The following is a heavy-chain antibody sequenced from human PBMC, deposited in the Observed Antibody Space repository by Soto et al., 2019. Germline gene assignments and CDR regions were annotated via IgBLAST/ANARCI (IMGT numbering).Heavy chain of an antibody. V-gene: IGHV4-34*01. CDR1: GGSFSGYY. J-gene: IGHJ4*02. Sequence: SETLSLTCAVYGGSFSGYYWSWIRQPPGKGLEWIGEINHSGSTNYNPSLKSRVTISVDTSKNQFSLKLSSVTAADTAVYYCARGSIVVVVAARNYYFDYWGQGTLVTVSS. D-gene: IGHD2-15*01. CDR3: ARGSIVVVVAARNYYFDY. CDR2: INHSGST.